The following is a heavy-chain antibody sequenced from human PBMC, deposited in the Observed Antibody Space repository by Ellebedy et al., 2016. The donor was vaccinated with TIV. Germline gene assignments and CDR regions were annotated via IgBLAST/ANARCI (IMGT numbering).Heavy chain of an antibody. J-gene: IGHJ6*02. CDR2: ISSSSSYI. Sequence: GGSLRLSXAASGFTFSSYSTNWVRQAPGKGLEWVSSISSSSSYIYYADSVKGRFTISRDNAKNSLYLQMNSLRAEDTAVYYCARESGEMATTYGMDVWGQGTTVTVSS. D-gene: IGHD5-24*01. CDR1: GFTFSSYS. V-gene: IGHV3-21*01. CDR3: ARESGEMATTYGMDV.